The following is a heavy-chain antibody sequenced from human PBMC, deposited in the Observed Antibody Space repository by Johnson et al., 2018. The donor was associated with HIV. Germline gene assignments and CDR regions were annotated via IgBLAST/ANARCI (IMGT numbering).Heavy chain of an antibody. CDR1: GFTFSRNA. CDR3: AKGGVWIAHDAFDI. Sequence: QVQLVESGGGVVQPGRSLGLSCTASGFTFSRNAMHWVRQPPGKGLEWVAVISSDGTEMHYGDSVRGRFTISRDNSKNPLYLQMNSLRAEDTAVYYCAKGGVWIAHDAFDIWGQGTMVTVSS. J-gene: IGHJ3*02. D-gene: IGHD5-12*01. V-gene: IGHV3-30*18. CDR2: ISSDGTEM.